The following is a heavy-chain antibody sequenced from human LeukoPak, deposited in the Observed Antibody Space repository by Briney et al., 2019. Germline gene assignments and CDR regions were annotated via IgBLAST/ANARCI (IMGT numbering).Heavy chain of an antibody. Sequence: GGSLRLSCAASGFTFSSYAMSWVRQAPGKGLEWVSAISGSGGSTYYADSVKGRFTISRDNSKNTLYLQINSLRAEDTAVYYCAKAGRITMVRGVIFRFDYWGQGTLVTVSS. V-gene: IGHV3-23*01. CDR3: AKAGRITMVRGVIFRFDY. CDR1: GFTFSSYA. D-gene: IGHD3-10*01. CDR2: ISGSGGST. J-gene: IGHJ4*02.